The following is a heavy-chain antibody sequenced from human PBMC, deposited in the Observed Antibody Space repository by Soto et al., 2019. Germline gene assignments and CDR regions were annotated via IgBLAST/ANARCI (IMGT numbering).Heavy chain of an antibody. D-gene: IGHD6-19*01. V-gene: IGHV5-51*01. CDR1: GYSFTSYW. CDR2: IYPGDSDT. Sequence: GSLKISCKASGYSFTSYWIGWVRQMPGKGLEWMGIIYPGDSDTRYSPSFQGQVTISADKSISTAYLQWSSLKASDTAMYYCASQLKYSSDWYYFDYWGQGTLVTVSS. J-gene: IGHJ4*02. CDR3: ASQLKYSSDWYYFDY.